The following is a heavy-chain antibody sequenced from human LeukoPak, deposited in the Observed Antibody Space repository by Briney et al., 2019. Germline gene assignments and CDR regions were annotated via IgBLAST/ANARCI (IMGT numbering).Heavy chain of an antibody. J-gene: IGHJ3*02. D-gene: IGHD1-26*01. V-gene: IGHV1-46*01. CDR3: ARGPRSHVKWELLSDDAFDI. CDR1: GYTFTSYY. Sequence: GASVKVSCKASGYTFTSYYMHWVRQPPGQGLEWMGIINPSGGSTSYAQKFQGRVTMTRDMSTSTVYMELSSLRSEDTAVYYCARGPRSHVKWELLSDDAFDIWGQGTMVTVSS. CDR2: INPSGGST.